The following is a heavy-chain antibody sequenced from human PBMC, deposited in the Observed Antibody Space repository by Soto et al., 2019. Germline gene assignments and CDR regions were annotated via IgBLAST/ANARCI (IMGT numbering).Heavy chain of an antibody. CDR3: ASKAACGGDCYAFDS. J-gene: IGHJ4*02. CDR1: GGIFSSNT. D-gene: IGHD2-21*02. Sequence: QVYLVQSGAEVKKPGSSVKISCKASGGIFSSNTINWVRQAAGQGLEWMGGIIPLFGTANYAEKFQGRVTNYADKSTKTEYMELTSLRSEDTAVYYCASKAACGGDCYAFDSWGQGTLVTVSS. CDR2: IIPLFGTA. V-gene: IGHV1-69*06.